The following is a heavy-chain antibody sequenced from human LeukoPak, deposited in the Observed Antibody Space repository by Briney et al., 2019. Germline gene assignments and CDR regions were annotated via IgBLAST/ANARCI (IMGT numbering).Heavy chain of an antibody. V-gene: IGHV3-15*01. Sequence: GGSLRLSCAASGLTFNNAWMSWVRQAPGKGLEWVGRIKSKTDGGTTDYAVPVKGRFTISRDDSKNTLYLQMNSLKIEDTAVYYCITDPGEWEPIWGQGTMVTVSS. CDR2: IKSKTDGGTT. D-gene: IGHD1-26*01. J-gene: IGHJ3*02. CDR1: GLTFNNAW. CDR3: ITDPGEWEPI.